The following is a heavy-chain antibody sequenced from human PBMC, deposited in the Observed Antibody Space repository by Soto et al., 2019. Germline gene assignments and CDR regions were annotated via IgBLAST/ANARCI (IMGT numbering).Heavy chain of an antibody. CDR1: GCTFSTYA. Sequence: GGSLRLSCAASGCTFSTYAMSWVRQAPGKGLEWVSAISGGGGPTYYADSVKGRFTASRDNSKNTLHLQMNSLRAEDTALYYCAKGGYSYGFIDFWGQGTLVTVSS. CDR3: AKGGYSYGFIDF. CDR2: ISGGGGPT. V-gene: IGHV3-23*01. D-gene: IGHD5-18*01. J-gene: IGHJ4*02.